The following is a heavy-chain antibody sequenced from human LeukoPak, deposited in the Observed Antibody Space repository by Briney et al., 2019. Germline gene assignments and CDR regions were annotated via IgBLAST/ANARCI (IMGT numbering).Heavy chain of an antibody. D-gene: IGHD1-26*01. CDR2: ISSSSSTI. CDR1: GFTFSSYS. Sequence: GGSLRLSCAASGFTFSSYSMNWVRQAPGKGLEWVSYISSSSSTIYYADSVKGRFTISRDNAKNSLYLQMNSLRAEDTAVYYCARVKRTVGATHFDYWGQGTLVTVSS. J-gene: IGHJ4*02. V-gene: IGHV3-48*04. CDR3: ARVKRTVGATHFDY.